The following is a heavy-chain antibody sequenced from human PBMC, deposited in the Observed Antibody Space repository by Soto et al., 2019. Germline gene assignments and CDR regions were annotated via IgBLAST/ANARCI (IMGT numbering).Heavy chain of an antibody. Sequence: PSETLSLTCTVSGGSISSGDYYWSWIRQPPGKGLEWIGYIYYSGSTYYNPSLKSRVTISVDTSKNQFSLKLSSVTAADTAVYYCARHNIEGGYRYFDNWGQGTLVTVSS. CDR1: GGSISSGDYY. V-gene: IGHV4-30-4*01. CDR3: ARHNIEGGYRYFDN. CDR2: IYYSGST. J-gene: IGHJ4*02. D-gene: IGHD1-26*01.